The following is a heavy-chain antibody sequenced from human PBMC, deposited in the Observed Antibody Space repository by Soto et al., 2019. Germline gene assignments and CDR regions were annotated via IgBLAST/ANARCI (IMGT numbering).Heavy chain of an antibody. D-gene: IGHD2-8*01. Sequence: GGSLRLSCAASGFTFSSYWMSLVRQAPGKGLEWVANIKQDGSEKYYEDSVKGRFTISRDNAKNSLYLQMNSLRAGDSAVYYCARGASKWWGPWGQGTMVTVTS. J-gene: IGHJ5*02. V-gene: IGHV3-7*04. CDR3: ARGASKWWGP. CDR2: IKQDGSEK. CDR1: GFTFSSYW.